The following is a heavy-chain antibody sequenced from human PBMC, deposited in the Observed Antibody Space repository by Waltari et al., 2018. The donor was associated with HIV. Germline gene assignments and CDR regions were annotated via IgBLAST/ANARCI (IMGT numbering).Heavy chain of an antibody. CDR2: IKRDGSEK. V-gene: IGHV3-7*01. CDR3: ARGVLVPPAIRGYYGLDV. CDR1: GVTFSTSW. D-gene: IGHD2-2*01. J-gene: IGHJ6*02. Sequence: EVQLVESGGGLVQPGGSLRLSCAVSGVTFSTSWTIGVRQAPGKGLEWVANIKRDGSEKYYVDSVKGRFTISRDNAKNSLYLQMYSLRAEDTAVYYCARGVLVPPAIRGYYGLDVWGQGTTVSVSS.